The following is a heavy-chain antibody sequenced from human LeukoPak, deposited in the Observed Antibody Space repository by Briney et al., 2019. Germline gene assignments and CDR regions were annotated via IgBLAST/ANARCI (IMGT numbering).Heavy chain of an antibody. D-gene: IGHD2-15*01. CDR1: GFTFDDYG. CDR2: INWNGGST. Sequence: GGSLRLSCAASGFTFDDYGMSWVRQAPGKGLEWVSGINWNGGSTGYADSVKGRFTISRDNAKNSLYLQMNSLRAEDTAVYYCARDRCSGGSCSPHFDYWGQGTLVTVSS. J-gene: IGHJ4*02. V-gene: IGHV3-20*04. CDR3: ARDRCSGGSCSPHFDY.